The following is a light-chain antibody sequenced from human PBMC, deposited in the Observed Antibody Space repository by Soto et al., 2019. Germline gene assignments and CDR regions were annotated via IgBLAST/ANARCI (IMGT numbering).Light chain of an antibody. Sequence: EIVLTQSPATLSLSPGERATLSCRASQSVGIYLAWYQQKPGQPPRLLIYDASNRATGIPARFSGTGSGTEFGLTISSLEPEDSAIYYCQQRNNGVTFGGGTKLEIK. CDR3: QQRNNGVT. CDR2: DAS. V-gene: IGKV3-11*01. J-gene: IGKJ4*01. CDR1: QSVGIY.